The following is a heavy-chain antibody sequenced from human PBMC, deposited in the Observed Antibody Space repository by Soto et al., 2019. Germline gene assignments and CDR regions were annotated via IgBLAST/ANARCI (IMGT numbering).Heavy chain of an antibody. CDR2: IYHSGST. Sequence: PSETLSLTXAVSGYSISSGYYWGWIRQPPGKGLEWIGSIYHSGSTYYNPSLKSRVSISVDTSKNQFSLRLSSVTAADTAMYYCARRHSSSWYGLDYWGQGTLVTVSS. D-gene: IGHD6-13*01. CDR1: GYSISSGYY. V-gene: IGHV4-38-2*01. J-gene: IGHJ4*02. CDR3: ARRHSSSWYGLDY.